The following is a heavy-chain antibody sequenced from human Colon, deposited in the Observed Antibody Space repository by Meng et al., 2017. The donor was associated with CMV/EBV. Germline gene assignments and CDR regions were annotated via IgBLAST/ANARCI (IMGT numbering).Heavy chain of an antibody. V-gene: IGHV3-30*18. CDR2: ISYDGSRT. D-gene: IGHD3-16*01. CDR3: AKDRVGGGATTFDS. CDR1: GFTFNNYD. J-gene: IGHJ4*02. Sequence: SGFTFNNYDMQWVRQAPGRGLEWVAVISYDGSRTYYADSVKGRFTISRDNSKITLYLQMDNLIREDTAFYYCAKDRVGGGATTFDSWGQGTLVTVSS.